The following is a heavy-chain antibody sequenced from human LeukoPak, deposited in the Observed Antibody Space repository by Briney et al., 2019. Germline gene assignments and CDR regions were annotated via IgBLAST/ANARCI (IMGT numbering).Heavy chain of an antibody. V-gene: IGHV4-39*01. CDR2: IYYSGST. CDR3: ARRSHGVTMVRGVTGPFDY. J-gene: IGHJ4*02. Sequence: NPSETLSLTCTVSGGSISSSSYYWGWIRQPPGKGLEWIGSIYYSGSTYYNPSLKSRVTISVDTSKNQFSLKLSSVTAADTAVYYCARRSHGVTMVRGVTGPFDYWGQGTLVTVSS. D-gene: IGHD3-10*01. CDR1: GGSISSSSYY.